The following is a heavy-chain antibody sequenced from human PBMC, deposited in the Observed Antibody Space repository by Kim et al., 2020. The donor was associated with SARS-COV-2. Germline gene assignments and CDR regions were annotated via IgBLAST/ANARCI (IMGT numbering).Heavy chain of an antibody. CDR1: GYTFTSYG. D-gene: IGHD3-10*01. Sequence: ASVKVSCKASGYTFTSYGISWVRQAPGQGLECMGWISAYNGNTNYAQKLQGRVTMTTDTSTSTAYMELRSLRSDDTAVYYCARVGSYYGSGSYYDYWGQGTLVNVSS. V-gene: IGHV1-18*01. CDR2: ISAYNGNT. CDR3: ARVGSYYGSGSYYDY. J-gene: IGHJ4*02.